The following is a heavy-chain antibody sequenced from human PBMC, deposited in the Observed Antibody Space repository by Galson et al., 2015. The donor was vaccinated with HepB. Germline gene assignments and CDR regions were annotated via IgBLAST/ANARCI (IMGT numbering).Heavy chain of an antibody. D-gene: IGHD2-21*01. V-gene: IGHV1-69*13. Sequence: SVKVSCKASGGTFSSYAISWVRQAPGQGLEWMGGIIPIFGTANYAQKFQGRATITADESTSTAYMELSSLRSEDTAVYYCARDKDCGGDCYFGAFDIWGQGTMVTVSS. CDR1: GGTFSSYA. CDR3: ARDKDCGGDCYFGAFDI. CDR2: IIPIFGTA. J-gene: IGHJ3*02.